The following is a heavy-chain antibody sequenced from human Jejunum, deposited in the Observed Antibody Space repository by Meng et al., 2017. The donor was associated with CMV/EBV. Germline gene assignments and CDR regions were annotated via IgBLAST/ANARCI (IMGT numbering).Heavy chain of an antibody. CDR2: TFYRSKWYN. CDR1: VTNNNGA. CDR3: ARGLPNYYEYGMDV. J-gene: IGHJ6*02. V-gene: IGHV6-1*01. Sequence: VTNNNGAWNWGRQSPSRGLEWLGRTFYRSKWYNEYALSVKSRITVNPDTSKNQFSLQLSSVTPEDTAVYYCARGLPNYYEYGMDVWGQGTTVTVS.